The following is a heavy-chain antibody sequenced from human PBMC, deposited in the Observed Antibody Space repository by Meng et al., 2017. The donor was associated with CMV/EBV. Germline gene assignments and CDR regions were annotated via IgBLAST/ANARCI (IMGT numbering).Heavy chain of an antibody. CDR3: TATHHSDSSGKY. CDR2: IKSKYAGGTS. J-gene: IGHJ4*02. V-gene: IGHV3-15*01. CDR1: GFSFSPTW. D-gene: IGHD3-22*01. Sequence: VQLCGCGGDSVKPGGYLRLSCAASGFSFSPTWMSWIRQAPGKGLEWVGRIKSKYAGGTSEYAAPVTGRFSISRDDSINTLYLQMNSLKTEDTAVYYCTATHHSDSSGKYWGQGTLVTVSS.